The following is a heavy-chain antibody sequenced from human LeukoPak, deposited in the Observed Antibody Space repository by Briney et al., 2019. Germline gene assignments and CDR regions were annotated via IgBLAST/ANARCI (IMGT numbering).Heavy chain of an antibody. CDR2: ISSSSSYI. J-gene: IGHJ3*02. CDR1: GFTFSNYA. D-gene: IGHD3-22*01. V-gene: IGHV3-21*01. CDR3: ARGYDSSGYDAFDI. Sequence: PGGSLRLSCAASGFTFSNYAMNWVRQAPGKGLEWVSSISSSSSYIYYADSVKGRFTISRDNAKNSLYLQMNSLRAEDTAVYYCARGYDSSGYDAFDIWGQGTMVTVSS.